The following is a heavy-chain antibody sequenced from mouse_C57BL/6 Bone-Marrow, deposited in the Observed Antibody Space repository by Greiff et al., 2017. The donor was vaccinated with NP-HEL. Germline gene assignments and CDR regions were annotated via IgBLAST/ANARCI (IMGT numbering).Heavy chain of an antibody. CDR2: IDPENGDT. Sequence: VQLQQSGAELVRPGASVKLSCTASGFNIKDDYMHWVKQRPEQGLEWIGWIDPENGDTEYASKFQGKATITADTSSNTGYLQLSSLTSEDTAVEYGSEGRGDYWGQGTTLTVSS. D-gene: IGHD3-1*01. CDR1: GFNIKDDY. J-gene: IGHJ2*01. CDR3: SEGRGDY. V-gene: IGHV14-4*01.